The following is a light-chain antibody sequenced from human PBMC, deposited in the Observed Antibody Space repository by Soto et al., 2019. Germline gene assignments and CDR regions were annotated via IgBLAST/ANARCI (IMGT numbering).Light chain of an antibody. CDR2: DTH. CDR1: AYDIGISY. J-gene: IGLJ2*01. Sequence: QSVLTQPPSVSAAPGQSVTISCSGGAYDIGISYVSWYQHFPGAAPKLVIFDTHKRPSGIPDRFSGSKSATSATLGITGLKPGDEADYYCATWDSGLSKILFGGGTKLTVL. CDR3: ATWDSGLSKIL. V-gene: IGLV1-51*01.